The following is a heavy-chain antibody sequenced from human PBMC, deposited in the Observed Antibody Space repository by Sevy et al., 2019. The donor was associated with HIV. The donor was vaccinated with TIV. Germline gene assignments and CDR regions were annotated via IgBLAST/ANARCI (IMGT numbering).Heavy chain of an antibody. J-gene: IGHJ4*02. D-gene: IGHD3-16*01. CDR1: GGSISGYF. Sequence: SETLSLTCAVSGGSISGYFWSWIRQPPGKGLEFIGWIHYTGSSNLNPSVSSRASMSLDTSRNQFSLKLYSLTAADTAIYYCARHGSEDDQLDLWGQGTLVTVSS. CDR3: ARHGSEDDQLDL. CDR2: IHYTGSS. V-gene: IGHV4-59*08.